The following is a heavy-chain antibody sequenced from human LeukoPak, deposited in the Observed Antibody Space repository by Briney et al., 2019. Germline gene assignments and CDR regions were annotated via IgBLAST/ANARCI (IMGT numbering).Heavy chain of an antibody. CDR1: GFTFSHYW. CDR2: IEQDGNEE. Sequence: GGSLRLSCAASGFTFSHYWMSWVRQAPGRGLEWLANIEQDGNEEYYVDSVKGRFTISRDNARNSLYLQMSGLRAEDTAVYYCASRAAAGTSDYWGQGTLVTVSS. CDR3: ASRAAAGTSDY. V-gene: IGHV3-7*01. D-gene: IGHD6-13*01. J-gene: IGHJ4*02.